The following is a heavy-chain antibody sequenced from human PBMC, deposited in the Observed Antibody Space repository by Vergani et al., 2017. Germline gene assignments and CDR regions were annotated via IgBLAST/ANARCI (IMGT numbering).Heavy chain of an antibody. V-gene: IGHV4-39*07. D-gene: IGHD6-6*01. J-gene: IGHJ4*02. CDR2: IYYSGST. CDR1: GGSLSSSSYY. Sequence: QVQLQESGPGLVKPSETLSLTCTVSGGSLSSSSYYWGWIRQPPGKGLEWFGSIYYSGSTYYNPYLKRRVTISVDTSNNQFSLKLSSVTAADTAVYYCARGAEYSSSSDYFDYWGQGTLVTVSS. CDR3: ARGAEYSSSSDYFDY.